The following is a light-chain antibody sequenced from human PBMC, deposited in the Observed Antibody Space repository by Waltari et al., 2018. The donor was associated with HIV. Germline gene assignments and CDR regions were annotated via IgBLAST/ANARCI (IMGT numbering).Light chain of an antibody. V-gene: IGKV1-8*01. CDR2: GAS. J-gene: IGKJ4*01. Sequence: AVRMTQSPSSLSASTGDRINIPCRASKDIGYYLAWHQQPTKKAPNFLFYGASTFHSGVPSRFSGKGSGTDFTLTISCLQSEDFATYYCQQYSTYPRTFGGGTKVAVK. CDR3: QQYSTYPRT. CDR1: KDIGYY.